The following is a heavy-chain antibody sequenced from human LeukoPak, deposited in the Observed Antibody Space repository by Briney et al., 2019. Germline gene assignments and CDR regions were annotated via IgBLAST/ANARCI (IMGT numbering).Heavy chain of an antibody. D-gene: IGHD6-19*01. CDR2: FIPVFGPA. Sequence: SVKVSCKASGYTFTSYDINWVRQATGQGLEWMGGFIPVFGPANYAQKFQGRVTITADESTSTAYMELSSLRSEDTAVYYCARAGEVYNSGSYLEYWGQGTLVTVSS. V-gene: IGHV1-69*13. CDR1: GYTFTSYD. J-gene: IGHJ4*02. CDR3: ARAGEVYNSGSYLEY.